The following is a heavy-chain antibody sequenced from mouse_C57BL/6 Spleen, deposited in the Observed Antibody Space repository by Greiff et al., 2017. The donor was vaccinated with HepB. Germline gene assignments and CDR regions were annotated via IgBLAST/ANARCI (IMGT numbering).Heavy chain of an antibody. CDR1: GYTFTSYW. CDR2: IDPSDSYT. V-gene: IGHV1-69*01. D-gene: IGHD2-3*01. Sequence: QVQLQQPGAELVMPGASVKLSCKASGYTFTSYWMHWVKQRPGQGLEWIGEIDPSDSYTNYNQKFKGKSTLTVDKSSSTAYMQLSSLTSEDSAVYYCARGLLPLYYYAMDYWGQGTSVTVSS. J-gene: IGHJ4*01. CDR3: ARGLLPLYYYAMDY.